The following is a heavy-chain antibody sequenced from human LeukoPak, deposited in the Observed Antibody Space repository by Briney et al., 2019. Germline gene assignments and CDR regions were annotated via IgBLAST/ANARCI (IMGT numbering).Heavy chain of an antibody. Sequence: GGSLRLSCAASGFTFSSYAMHWGRQAPGKGLEGVAVISYDGSNKYYADSVTGRFTISRYNSKNTSYLPMNTLIDEDTALYYCSRVGTSGPENDDWGQGTLVTVSS. CDR2: ISYDGSNK. J-gene: IGHJ4*02. CDR3: SRVGTSGPENDD. V-gene: IGHV3-30*04. CDR1: GFTFSSYA. D-gene: IGHD2-2*01.